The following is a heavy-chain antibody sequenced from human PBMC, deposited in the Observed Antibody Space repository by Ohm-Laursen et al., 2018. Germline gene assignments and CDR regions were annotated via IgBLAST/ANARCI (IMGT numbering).Heavy chain of an antibody. CDR1: GGSTSSSY. V-gene: IGHV4-59*01. CDR2: ISYGGIT. D-gene: IGHD3-3*01. J-gene: IGHJ4*02. CDR3: ARITYDFWRAYFGS. Sequence: SQTLSLTCTVSGGSTSSSYWSWVRQPPGKGLEWIGYISYGGITNYNASLKSRLTISIDTSKNQFSLKLSSVTAADTAVYYCARITYDFWRAYFGSWGQGTLVTVSS.